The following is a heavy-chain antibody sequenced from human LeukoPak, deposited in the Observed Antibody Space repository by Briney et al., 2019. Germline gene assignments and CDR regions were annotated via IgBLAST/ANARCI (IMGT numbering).Heavy chain of an antibody. CDR3: ARDRYDFWSGYYTGYFDY. J-gene: IGHJ4*02. D-gene: IGHD3-3*01. V-gene: IGHV1-69*05. Sequence: GASVKVFCKASGGTFSSYAISWVRQAPGQGLEWMGGIIPIFGTANYAQKFQGRVTITTDESTSTAYMELSSLRSEDTAVYYCARDRYDFWSGYYTGYFDYWGQGTLVTVSS. CDR1: GGTFSSYA. CDR2: IIPIFGTA.